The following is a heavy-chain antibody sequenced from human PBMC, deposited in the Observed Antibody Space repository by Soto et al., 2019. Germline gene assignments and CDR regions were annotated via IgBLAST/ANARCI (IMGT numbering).Heavy chain of an antibody. J-gene: IGHJ5*02. CDR3: AKSRYGDYANNWFDR. Sequence: GGSLRLSCAASGFTFDDYAMHWVRQAPGKGLEWVSGISWNSGSIGYADSVKGRFTISRDNAKNSLYLQMNSLRAEDTALYYCAKSRYGDYANNWFDRWGQGTLVTVSS. CDR2: ISWNSGSI. D-gene: IGHD4-17*01. V-gene: IGHV3-9*01. CDR1: GFTFDDYA.